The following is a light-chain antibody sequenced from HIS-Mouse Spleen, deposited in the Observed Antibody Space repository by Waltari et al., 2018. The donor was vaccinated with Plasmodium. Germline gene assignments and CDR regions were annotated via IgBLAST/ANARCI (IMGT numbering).Light chain of an antibody. CDR2: GAS. CDR1: QSVRSN. J-gene: IGKJ3*01. CDR3: QQYNNWPFT. V-gene: IGKV3-15*01. Sequence: EIVMTQSSATLSVSPGESATLSCRASQSVRSNLAWYQQKPGQAPRLLIYGASTRATGIPARFSGSGSGTEFTLTISSLQSEDFAIYYCQQYNNWPFTFGPGTKVDIK.